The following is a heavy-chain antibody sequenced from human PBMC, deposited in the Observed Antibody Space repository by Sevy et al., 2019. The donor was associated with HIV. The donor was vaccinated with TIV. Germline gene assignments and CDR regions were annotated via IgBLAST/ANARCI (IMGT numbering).Heavy chain of an antibody. V-gene: IGHV3-30*02. CDR2: IWHDGSNK. Sequence: GGSLRLSCAASGFTFNYHGMHWVRQAPGKGLEWVAFIWHDGSNKYMADSVKGRFTISRDNSKNTLFLQMNSLTVEDTAVYYCARETDNSARWLDPWGQGTLVTVSS. CDR1: GFTFNYHG. J-gene: IGHJ5*02. CDR3: ARETDNSARWLDP. D-gene: IGHD4-4*01.